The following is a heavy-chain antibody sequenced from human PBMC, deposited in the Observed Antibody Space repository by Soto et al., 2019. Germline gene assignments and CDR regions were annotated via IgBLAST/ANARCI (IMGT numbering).Heavy chain of an antibody. CDR3: ARAASSGYYYVGY. CDR1: GGSISSGGYY. D-gene: IGHD3-22*01. Sequence: TLSPTCTVSGGSISSGGYYWSWIRQHPGKGLEWIGYIYYSGSTYYNPSLKSRVTISVDTSKNQFSLKLSSVTAADTAVYYCARAASSGYYYVGYWGQGTLVTVSS. CDR2: IYYSGST. J-gene: IGHJ4*02. V-gene: IGHV4-31*03.